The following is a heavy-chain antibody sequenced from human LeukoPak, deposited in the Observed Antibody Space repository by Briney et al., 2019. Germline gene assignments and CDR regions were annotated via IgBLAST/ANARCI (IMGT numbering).Heavy chain of an antibody. V-gene: IGHV1-18*01. J-gene: IGHJ6*02. CDR2: ISAYSGNT. CDR1: GYTFTSYG. Sequence: ASVKVSCKASGYTFTSYGISWVRQAPGQGLEWMGWISAYSGNTNYAQKLQGRVTMTTDTSTSTAYMELRSLRSDDTAVYYCARERDPGYYYGMDVWGQGTTVTVSS. CDR3: ARERDPGYYYGMDV.